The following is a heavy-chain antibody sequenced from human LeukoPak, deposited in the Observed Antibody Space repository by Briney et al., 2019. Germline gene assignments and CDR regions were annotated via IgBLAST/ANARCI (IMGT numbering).Heavy chain of an antibody. CDR3: ARVSLRGTPRFDY. CDR1: GGSISSYY. D-gene: IGHD1-14*01. J-gene: IGHJ4*02. CDR2: IYYSGST. Sequence: NPSETLSLTCTVSGGSISSYYWSWIRQPPGKGLEWIGYIYYSGSTNYNPSLKSRVTISVDTSKNQFSLKLSSVTAADTAVYYCARVSLRGTPRFDYWGQGTLVTVSS. V-gene: IGHV4-59*12.